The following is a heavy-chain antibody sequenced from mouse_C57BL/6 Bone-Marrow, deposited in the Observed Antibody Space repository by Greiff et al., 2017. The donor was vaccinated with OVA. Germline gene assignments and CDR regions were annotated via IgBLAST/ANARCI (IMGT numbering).Heavy chain of an antibody. Sequence: EVQLQQSGPGLVKPSQSLSLTCSVTGYSITSGYYWNWIRQFPGNKLEWMGYISYDGSNNYNPSLKNRISITRDTSKNQFFLKWNSVTTEDTATYYCARELGQWYFDVWGTGTTVTVSS. CDR3: ARELGQWYFDV. D-gene: IGHD4-1*01. CDR1: GYSITSGYY. V-gene: IGHV3-6*01. CDR2: ISYDGSN. J-gene: IGHJ1*03.